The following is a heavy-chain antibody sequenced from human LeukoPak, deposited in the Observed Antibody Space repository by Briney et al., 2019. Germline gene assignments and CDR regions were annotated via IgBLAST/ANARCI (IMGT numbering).Heavy chain of an antibody. CDR3: ARGAPIMVDPGPMAS. CDR2: ISSSRSYI. V-gene: IGHV3-21*01. Sequence: GGSLRLSCAASGFTFSSYSMNWVRQAPGKGREWVSSISSSRSYIYYADSVKGRFTISRDNAKNSLYLQMNSLRAEDTAVYYCARGAPIMVDPGPMASWGQGTLVTVSS. J-gene: IGHJ4*02. CDR1: GFTFSSYS. D-gene: IGHD2-8*01.